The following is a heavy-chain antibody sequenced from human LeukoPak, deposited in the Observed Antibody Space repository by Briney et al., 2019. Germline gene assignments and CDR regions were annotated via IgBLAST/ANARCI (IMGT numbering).Heavy chain of an antibody. V-gene: IGHV3-23*01. D-gene: IGHD6-13*01. Sequence: GGSLRLSCAASGFTFSSFGMSWVRQVPGKGLEWVSSISSGAGSTYYADSVKGRFTISRDNSKNSLYLQMNSLRAEDTAVYYCAKDRGQLVLGWFDPWGQGTLVTVSS. CDR2: ISSGAGST. CDR1: GFTFSSFG. CDR3: AKDRGQLVLGWFDP. J-gene: IGHJ5*02.